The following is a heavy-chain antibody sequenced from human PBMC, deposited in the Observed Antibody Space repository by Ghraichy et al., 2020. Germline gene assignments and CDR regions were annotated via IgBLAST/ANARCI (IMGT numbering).Heavy chain of an antibody. CDR2: ISGSGGST. CDR1: GFTFSSYA. Sequence: LSLTCAASGFTFSSYAMSWVRQAPGKGLEWVSAISGSGGSTYYADSVKGRFTISRDNSKNTLYLQMNSLRAEDTAVYYCAKGIAARLPYNWYDPWGQGTLVTVSS. V-gene: IGHV3-23*01. CDR3: AKGIAARLPYNWYDP. J-gene: IGHJ5*02. D-gene: IGHD6-6*01.